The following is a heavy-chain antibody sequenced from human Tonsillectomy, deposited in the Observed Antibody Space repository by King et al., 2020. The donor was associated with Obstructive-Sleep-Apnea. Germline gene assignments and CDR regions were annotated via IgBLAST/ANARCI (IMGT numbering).Heavy chain of an antibody. CDR2: INWDGDIP. CDR3: AKLQGDSGYDQPLYGVDV. J-gene: IGHJ6*02. Sequence: VQLVESGGVVVQPGGSLRLSCAASGFTFDDYAMHWVRQAPGKGLEWVSLINWDGDIPYYADSVKGRFTIYRDNNKNSLYLQLNSLRPEDTALYYCAKLQGDSGYDQPLYGVDVWGHGTTVTVSS. CDR1: GFTFDDYA. D-gene: IGHD5-12*01. V-gene: IGHV3-43D*03.